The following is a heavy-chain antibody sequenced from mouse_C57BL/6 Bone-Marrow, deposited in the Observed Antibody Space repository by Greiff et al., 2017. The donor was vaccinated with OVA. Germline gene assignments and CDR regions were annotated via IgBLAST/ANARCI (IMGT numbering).Heavy chain of an antibody. CDR1: GYTFTSYW. CDR3: AREGYGNYGYFDV. J-gene: IGHJ1*03. Sequence: VQLQQPGTELVKPGASVKLSCKASGYTFTSYWMHWVKQRPGQGLEWIGNINPSNGGTNYNEKFKSKATLTVDKSSSTAYMQLSSLTSEDSAVYYCAREGYGNYGYFDVWGTGTTVTVSS. V-gene: IGHV1-53*01. D-gene: IGHD2-10*02. CDR2: INPSNGGT.